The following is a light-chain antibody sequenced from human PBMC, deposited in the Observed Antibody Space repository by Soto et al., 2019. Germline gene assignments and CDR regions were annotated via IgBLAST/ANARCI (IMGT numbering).Light chain of an antibody. Sequence: QSVLTQPPSVSAAPGQKVTISCSGSSSNIGNNYVSWYQQLPGTAPKLLIYDNNKRPSGVPDRFSGSKSGTSASLAISGLQSEDEADYYCEAWDDSLNGYVFGTGTKLTVL. CDR1: SSNIGNNY. CDR3: EAWDDSLNGYV. J-gene: IGLJ1*01. CDR2: DNN. V-gene: IGLV1-51*01.